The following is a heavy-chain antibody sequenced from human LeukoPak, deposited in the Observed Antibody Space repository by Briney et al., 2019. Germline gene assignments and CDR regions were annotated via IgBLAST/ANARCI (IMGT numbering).Heavy chain of an antibody. CDR1: GFTFSNAW. Sequence: GSLRLSCAASGFTFSNAWMSWIRQPPGKGLEWIGEINHSGSTNYNPSLKRRVTISVDTSKNQFSLKLSSVTAADTAVYYCARLLRDYWGQGTLVTVSS. CDR3: ARLLRDY. CDR2: INHSGST. V-gene: IGHV4-34*01. J-gene: IGHJ4*02. D-gene: IGHD2-15*01.